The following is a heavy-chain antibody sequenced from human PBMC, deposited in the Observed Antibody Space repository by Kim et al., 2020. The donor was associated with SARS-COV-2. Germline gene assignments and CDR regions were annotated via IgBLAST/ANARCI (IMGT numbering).Heavy chain of an antibody. CDR2: IWYDGSNK. V-gene: IGHV3-33*01. J-gene: IGHJ6*02. CDR1: GFTFSSYG. CDR3: ARDATRPDWVRGPPGSHGMDV. Sequence: GGSLRLSCAASGFTFSSYGMHWIRQAPGKGLEWVAVIWYDGSNKYYPDSVKGRFTISRDNSKNTLDLQMNSLRAEDTAVYYCARDATRPDWVRGPPGSHGMDVWGQGTTVTVSS. D-gene: IGHD3-10*01.